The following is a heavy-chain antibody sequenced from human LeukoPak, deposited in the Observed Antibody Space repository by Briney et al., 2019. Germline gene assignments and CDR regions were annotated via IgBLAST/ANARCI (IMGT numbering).Heavy chain of an antibody. D-gene: IGHD3-9*01. V-gene: IGHV1-18*01. CDR3: ASSGLRYFDWPYDY. J-gene: IGHJ4*02. CDR2: ISAYNGNT. CDR1: GYTFTSYG. Sequence: PVASVKVSCKASGYTFTSYGISWVRQAPGQGLEWMGWISAYNGNTNYAQKLQGRVTMTTDTSTSTAYMELRSLRSDDTAVYYCASSGLRYFDWPYDYWGQGTLVTVSS.